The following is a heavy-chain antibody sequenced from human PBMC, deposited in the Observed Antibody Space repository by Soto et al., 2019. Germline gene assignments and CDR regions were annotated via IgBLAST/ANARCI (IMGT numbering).Heavy chain of an antibody. CDR1: GGSISSYY. V-gene: IGHV4-59*08. CDR3: ARHDYGDYELGY. Sequence: ETLSLTCTVSGGSISSYYWSWIRQPPGKGLEWIGYIYYSGSTNYNPSLKSRVTISVDTSKNQFSPKLSSVTTADTAVYYCARHDYGDYELGYWGQGTLVTVPQ. J-gene: IGHJ4*02. CDR2: IYYSGST. D-gene: IGHD4-17*01.